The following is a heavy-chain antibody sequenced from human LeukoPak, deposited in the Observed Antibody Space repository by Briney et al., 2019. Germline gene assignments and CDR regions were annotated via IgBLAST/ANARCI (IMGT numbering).Heavy chain of an antibody. Sequence: PSETLSLTCTVSGGSISSGDYYWSWIRQPPGGDLEWIGYIYYTENTYYNPSLKSRLIISVDTSKNQFSLKLSSVTAADTAVYYCARVSGWNRARRVRFDYWGQGTLVTVSS. CDR2: IYYTENT. J-gene: IGHJ4*02. D-gene: IGHD6-19*01. CDR3: ARVSGWNRARRVRFDY. V-gene: IGHV4-30-4*01. CDR1: GGSISSGDYY.